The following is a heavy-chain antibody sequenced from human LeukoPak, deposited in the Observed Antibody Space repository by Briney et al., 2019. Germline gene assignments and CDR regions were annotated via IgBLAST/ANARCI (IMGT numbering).Heavy chain of an antibody. CDR3: ARTYDFGRGPPGDAFDN. D-gene: IGHD3-3*01. CDR1: GFTFNNYN. V-gene: IGHV3-48*01. J-gene: IGHJ3*02. CDR2: IDARSGIV. Sequence: GSLRLSCAASGFTFNNYNMNWVRQAPGKGLEWVSYIDARSGIVYYADSVQGRFTISRDDAKDSVFLQMNSLRVDDTAVYYCARTYDFGRGPPGDAFDNWGQGTLVTVPS.